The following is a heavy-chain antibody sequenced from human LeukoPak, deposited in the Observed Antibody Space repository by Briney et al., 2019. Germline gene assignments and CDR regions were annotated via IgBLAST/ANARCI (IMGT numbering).Heavy chain of an antibody. J-gene: IGHJ3*02. V-gene: IGHV4-39*07. Sequence: SQTLSLTCTVSGGSISSGSYYWSWIRQPPGKGLEWIGSMYHSGSTYYNPSLRSRVTISVHTSNNQFSLRLSSLTAADTAVYFCARGPYSYDSSGAFDIWGQGTMVTVSS. CDR1: GGSISSGSYY. D-gene: IGHD3-22*01. CDR3: ARGPYSYDSSGAFDI. CDR2: MYHSGST.